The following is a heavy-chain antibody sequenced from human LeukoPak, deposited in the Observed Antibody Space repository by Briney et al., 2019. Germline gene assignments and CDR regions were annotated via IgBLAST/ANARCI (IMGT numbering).Heavy chain of an antibody. Sequence: GESLKISCKAAGYIFASYWIGWVRQMPEKGLEWMGIIYPSDSDTRYSPSFQGQVTFSVDQSTNTAFLQWSTLRASDSAIYYCARQKYCSGASCFVVTDPFEYWGQGTHVIVSA. D-gene: IGHD2-15*01. CDR1: GYIFASYW. CDR2: IYPSDSDT. V-gene: IGHV5-51*01. CDR3: ARQKYCSGASCFVVTDPFEY. J-gene: IGHJ4*02.